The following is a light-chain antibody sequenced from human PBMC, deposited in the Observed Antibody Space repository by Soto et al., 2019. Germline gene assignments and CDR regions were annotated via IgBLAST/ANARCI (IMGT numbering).Light chain of an antibody. J-gene: IGLJ1*01. CDR2: DVS. CDR3: SSYPSSSTLLDV. V-gene: IGLV2-14*03. CDR1: SSDVGGYNY. Sequence: QSALTQPASVSGSPGQSITISCTGTSSDVGGYNYVSWYQQHPGKAPKLMIYDVSNRPSGVSNRFSGSKSGNTASLTISGVQAEDEEDYYCSSYPSSSTLLDVFGTGTKLTVL.